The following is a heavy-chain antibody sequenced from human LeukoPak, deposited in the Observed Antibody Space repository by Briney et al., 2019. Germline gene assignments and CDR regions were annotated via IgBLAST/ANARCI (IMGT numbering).Heavy chain of an antibody. CDR3: ARDQDGREDFDY. Sequence: PGGSLRLSCAASRFTFSSYSMNWVRQAPGKGLEWVSSISSSGSYIYYADSVKGRFTISRDNAKNSLYLQMNSLRAEDTAVYYCARDQDGREDFDYWGQGTLVTVSS. J-gene: IGHJ4*02. D-gene: IGHD1-26*01. CDR1: RFTFSSYS. CDR2: ISSSGSYI. V-gene: IGHV3-21*01.